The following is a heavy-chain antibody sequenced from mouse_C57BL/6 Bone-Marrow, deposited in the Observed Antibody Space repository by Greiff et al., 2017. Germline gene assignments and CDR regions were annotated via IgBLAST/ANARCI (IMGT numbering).Heavy chain of an antibody. J-gene: IGHJ2*01. Sequence: VKLVESGPELVKPGASVKLSCKASGYTFTSYDINWVKQRPGQGLEWIGWIYPRDGSTKYNEKFKGKATLTVDTSSSTAYMELHSLTSEDSAVYFCARTGGYDGYYDFDYWGQGTTLTVSS. CDR1: GYTFTSYD. D-gene: IGHD2-3*01. CDR2: IYPRDGST. CDR3: ARTGGYDGYYDFDY. V-gene: IGHV1-85*01.